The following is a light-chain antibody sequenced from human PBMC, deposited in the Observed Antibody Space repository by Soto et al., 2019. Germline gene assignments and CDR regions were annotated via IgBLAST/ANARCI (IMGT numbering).Light chain of an antibody. Sequence: EIVLTQSPGTLSLSPGERATLSCRASQNVDTKHLAWYQQKPGQAPGIIIFGASGGATGIPDRFRGSGSGTDFTLTISRLEPEDFAVYYCQQYGSFSWTFGEGTKV. CDR3: QQYGSFSWT. J-gene: IGKJ1*01. CDR2: GAS. V-gene: IGKV3-20*01. CDR1: QNVDTKH.